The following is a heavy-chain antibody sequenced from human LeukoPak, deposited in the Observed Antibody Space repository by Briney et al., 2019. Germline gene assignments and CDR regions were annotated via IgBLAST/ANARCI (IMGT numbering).Heavy chain of an antibody. J-gene: IGHJ4*02. Sequence: PGGSLRLSCAASGFTFSDHYMSWIRQAPGKGLEWVSYISGSRVYTNYADSAKGRFTISRDNAKNSLYLQMNSLRAEDTAVYYCARVGFGDSLPGYWGQGTLVTVSS. CDR1: GFTFSDHY. V-gene: IGHV3-11*05. D-gene: IGHD3-10*01. CDR3: ARVGFGDSLPGY. CDR2: ISGSRVYT.